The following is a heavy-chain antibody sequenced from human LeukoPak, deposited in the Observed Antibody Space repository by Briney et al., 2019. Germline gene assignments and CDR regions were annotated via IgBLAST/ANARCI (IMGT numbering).Heavy chain of an antibody. CDR2: IHWDDDK. J-gene: IGHJ6*02. V-gene: IGHV2-5*02. CDR1: GFSLNTSGVG. CDR3: AHRGGSSSWYYYGMDV. Sequence: SGPTLVKPTQTLTLTCTFSGFSLNTSGVGVGWIRQPPGKALEWLALIHWDDDKRYSPSLKSRLTITKDTSKNQVVLTMTNMDPVDTATYYCAHRGGSSSWYYYGMDVWGQGATVTVSS. D-gene: IGHD6-13*01.